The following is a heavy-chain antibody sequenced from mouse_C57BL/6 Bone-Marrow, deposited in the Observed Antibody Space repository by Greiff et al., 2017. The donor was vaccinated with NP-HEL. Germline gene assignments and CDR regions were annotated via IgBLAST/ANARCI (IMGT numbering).Heavy chain of an antibody. Sequence: EVKLVESGGGLVQSGRSLRLSCATSGFTFSDFYMEWVRQAPGKGLEWIAASRNKANDYTTEYSASVKGRFIVSRDTSQSILYLQMNALRAEDTAIDYCARDATLGRFAYWGQGTLVTVSA. V-gene: IGHV7-1*01. D-gene: IGHD4-1*01. CDR3: ARDATLGRFAY. CDR2: SRNKANDYTT. CDR1: GFTFSDFY. J-gene: IGHJ3*01.